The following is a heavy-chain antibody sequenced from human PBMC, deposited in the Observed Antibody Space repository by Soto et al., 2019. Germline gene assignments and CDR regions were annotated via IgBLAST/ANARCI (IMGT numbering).Heavy chain of an antibody. Sequence: ESGGGLVKPGGSLRLSCAASGFTFSSYSMNWVRQAPGKGLEWVSSISSSSSYIYYADSVKGRFTISRDNAKNSLYLQMNSLRAEDTAVYYCARAGDSSGYYYSWFDPWGQGTLVTVSS. V-gene: IGHV3-21*01. CDR1: GFTFSSYS. D-gene: IGHD3-22*01. CDR2: ISSSSSYI. J-gene: IGHJ5*02. CDR3: ARAGDSSGYYYSWFDP.